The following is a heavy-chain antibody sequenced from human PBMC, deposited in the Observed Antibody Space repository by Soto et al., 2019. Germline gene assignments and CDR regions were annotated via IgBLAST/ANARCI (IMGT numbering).Heavy chain of an antibody. V-gene: IGHV3-23*01. CDR1: GFTFSRHA. J-gene: IGHJ3*02. CDR2: ISADGGST. D-gene: IGHD3-22*01. CDR3: AKAFYESSYGRGSFDI. Sequence: GGSLRLSCVASGFTFSRHALNWVRQAPGKGLERVSAISADGGSTYHADSVKGRFTISRDNSKNTLHLQMSSLRAEDTAVYYCAKAFYESSYGRGSFDIWGLGTMVTVSS.